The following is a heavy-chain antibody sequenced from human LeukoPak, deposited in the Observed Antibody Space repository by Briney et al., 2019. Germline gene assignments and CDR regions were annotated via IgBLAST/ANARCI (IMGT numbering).Heavy chain of an antibody. CDR1: GFTFTTYE. V-gene: IGHV3-48*03. CDR2: ISSSGSTI. D-gene: IGHD2-2*01. CDR3: ARRYCSSTSCLLDY. Sequence: GGSLRLSCAASGFTFTTYEMTWVRQAPGKGLEWVSHISSSGSTIYYADSVKGRFTISRDNAKNSLYLQMNSLRAEDTAVYYCARRYCSSTSCLLDYWGQGTLVAVSS. J-gene: IGHJ4*02.